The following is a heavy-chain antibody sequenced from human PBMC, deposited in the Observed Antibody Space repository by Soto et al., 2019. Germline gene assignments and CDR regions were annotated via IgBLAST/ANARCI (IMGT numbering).Heavy chain of an antibody. J-gene: IGHJ4*02. CDR3: AGGGVRNYYDSSGYYYY. V-gene: IGHV1-69*13. CDR1: GGSFSSYA. Sequence: SVKVSCKASGGSFSSYAISWVRQAPGQGLEWMGGIIPIFGTANYAQKFQGRVTITADESTSTAYMELSSLRSEDTAVYYCAGGGVRNYYDSSGYYYYWGQGTLVTVPS. CDR2: IIPIFGTA. D-gene: IGHD3-22*01.